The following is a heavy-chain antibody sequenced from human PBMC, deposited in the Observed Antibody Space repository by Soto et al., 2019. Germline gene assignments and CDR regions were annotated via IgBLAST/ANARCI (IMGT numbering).Heavy chain of an antibody. CDR1: GYTFTRYR. J-gene: IGHJ3*02. CDR2: ISAYNGNT. V-gene: IGHV1-18*04. Sequence: ASVKVSCKASGYTFTRYRISWVRQAPGQGLEWMGWISAYNGNTNYAQKLQGRVTMTTDTSTSTTYMELRSLRSDDTAVYYCARYGKLRSLEWLISGGAFDIWGQGTMVTVSS. CDR3: ARYGKLRSLEWLISGGAFDI. D-gene: IGHD3-3*01.